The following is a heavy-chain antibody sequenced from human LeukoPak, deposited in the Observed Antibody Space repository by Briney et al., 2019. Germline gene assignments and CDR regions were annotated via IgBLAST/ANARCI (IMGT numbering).Heavy chain of an antibody. V-gene: IGHV3-11*04. CDR1: GFTFSDYY. J-gene: IGHJ5*02. D-gene: IGHD3-3*01. Sequence: PGGSLRLSCAASGFTFSDYYMSWIRQAPGKGLEWVSYISSSGSTIYYADSVKGRFTISRDNAKNSLYLQMNSLRAEDTAVYYCARDSYYDFWSGLKPNWFDPWGQGTLVTVSS. CDR2: ISSSGSTI. CDR3: ARDSYYDFWSGLKPNWFDP.